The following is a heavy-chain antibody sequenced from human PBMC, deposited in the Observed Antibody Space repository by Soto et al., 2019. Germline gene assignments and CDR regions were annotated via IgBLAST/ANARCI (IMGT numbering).Heavy chain of an antibody. V-gene: IGHV3-7*01. CDR1: GFTFSTYW. CDR2: IKQDGSET. Sequence: EVQLVESGGGLVQPGGGSLRLSCAASGFTFSTYWMTWVRQAPGEGLEWVANIKQDGSETYYVDSVKGRFTISRDNAKNSLSLQMNSLRAEDTAVYYCARGPFGYRGLYSYSYMDVWGKGTTVTVSS. D-gene: IGHD5-12*01. CDR3: ARGPFGYRGLYSYSYMDV. J-gene: IGHJ6*03.